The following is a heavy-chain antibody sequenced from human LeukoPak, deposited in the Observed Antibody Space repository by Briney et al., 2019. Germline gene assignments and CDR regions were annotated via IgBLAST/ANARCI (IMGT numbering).Heavy chain of an antibody. D-gene: IGHD2-15*01. CDR2: ICLDGRI. J-gene: IGHJ4*02. CDR3: ASQGGLRNDF. V-gene: IGHV4-4*02. CDR1: GGSITTRDC. Sequence: SETLSLTCAVSGGSITTRDCWCWVRQPPGKGLEWIGEICLDGRIHYTPSLRSRLPISIDRSKAQFFLNLVSVAAADTAIYFCASQGGLRNDFWGQGILVSVSS.